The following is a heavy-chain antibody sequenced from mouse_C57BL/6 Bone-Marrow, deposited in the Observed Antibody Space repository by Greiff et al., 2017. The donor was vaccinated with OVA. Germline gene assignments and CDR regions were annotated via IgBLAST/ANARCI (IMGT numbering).Heavy chain of an antibody. CDR2: GQGLEWIG. Sequence: VQLQQSGPELARPWASVKISCQAFYTFSRRVHFAIRDTNYWMQWVKQRPGQGLEWIGAIYPGYGDTGSNQKFKGTATLTADKASITLYMQLSRQTSEDSAVYYCAIWEDFDYWGKGTTLTVAS. D-gene: IGHD4-1*01. CDR1: YTFSRRVH. CDR3: SEDSAVYYCAIWEDFDY. V-gene: IGHV1-87*01. J-gene: IGHJ2*01.